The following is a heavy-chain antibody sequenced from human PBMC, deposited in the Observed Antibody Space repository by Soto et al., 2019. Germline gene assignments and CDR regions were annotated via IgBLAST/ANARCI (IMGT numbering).Heavy chain of an antibody. CDR3: ASSKYYYDSSKAFDI. Sequence: PSETLSLTCAVSGGSISSGGYSWSWIRQPPGKGLEWIGYIYHSGSTYYNPSLKSRVTISVDRSKNQFSLKLSSVTTADTAVYYCASSKYYYDSSKAFDIWGQGTMVTVSS. D-gene: IGHD3-22*01. J-gene: IGHJ3*02. V-gene: IGHV4-30-2*01. CDR2: IYHSGST. CDR1: GGSISSGGYS.